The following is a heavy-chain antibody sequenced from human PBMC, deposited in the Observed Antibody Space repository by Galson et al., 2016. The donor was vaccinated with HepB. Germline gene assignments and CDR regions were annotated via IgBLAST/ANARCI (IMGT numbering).Heavy chain of an antibody. CDR3: SKAYSGGSPYRAFDF. CDR1: GFMFNYYS. D-gene: IGHD2-15*01. V-gene: IGHV3-21*04. J-gene: IGHJ3*01. Sequence: SLRLSCAASGFMFNYYSMNWVRQAPGKGLEWVSSITNNGNDKYYADSAKGRFTISRDNAKNSLFLQMDSLRVEDTAIYYCSKAYSGGSPYRAFDFRGQGTVVTVSP. CDR2: ITNNGNDK.